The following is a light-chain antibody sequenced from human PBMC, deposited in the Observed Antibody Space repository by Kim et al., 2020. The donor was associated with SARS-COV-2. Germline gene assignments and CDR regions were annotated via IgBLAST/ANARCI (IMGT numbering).Light chain of an antibody. J-gene: IGLJ2*01. CDR2: RNS. CDR3: ETWDDNLSGPL. CDR1: RSNIGSNN. Sequence: ELTQPPSASGAPGQRVTISCSGSRSNIGSNNVYWYQQFSGTAPKLLIYRNSQRPSEVPDRFSGSKSDTSASLAISGLRSEDEAVYYCETWDDNLSGPLFGGGTKVTVL. V-gene: IGLV1-47*01.